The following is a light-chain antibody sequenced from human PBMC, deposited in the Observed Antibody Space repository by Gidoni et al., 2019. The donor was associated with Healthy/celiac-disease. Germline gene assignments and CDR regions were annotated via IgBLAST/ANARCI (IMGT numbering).Light chain of an antibody. Sequence: GQSITISCTGTSSDVGSYNLVSWYQQHPGKAPKLMIYEGSKRPSGVSNRFSGSKSGNTASLTISGLQAEDEADYYCCSYAGSSAWVFGGGTKLTVL. CDR2: EGS. CDR3: CSYAGSSAWV. J-gene: IGLJ3*02. CDR1: SSDVGSYNL. V-gene: IGLV2-23*01.